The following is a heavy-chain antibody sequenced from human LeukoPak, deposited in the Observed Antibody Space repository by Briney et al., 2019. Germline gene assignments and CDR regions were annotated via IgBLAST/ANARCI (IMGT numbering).Heavy chain of an antibody. CDR1: GFTFSSYG. J-gene: IGHJ4*02. CDR2: ISYDGSNK. CDR3: VKGISMIAKLPLDY. V-gene: IGHV3-30*18. D-gene: IGHD3-22*01. Sequence: GGSLRLSCAASGFTFSSYGMHWVRQAPGKGLEWVAVISYDGSNKYYADSVKGRFTISRDNSKNTLYLQMSSLRAEDTAVYYCVKGISMIAKLPLDYWGQGTLVTVSS.